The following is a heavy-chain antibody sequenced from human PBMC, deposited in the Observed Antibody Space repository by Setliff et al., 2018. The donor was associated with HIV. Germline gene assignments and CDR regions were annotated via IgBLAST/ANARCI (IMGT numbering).Heavy chain of an antibody. J-gene: IGHJ6*03. CDR1: HGSISNSVY. CDR2: IYYSGST. D-gene: IGHD4-4*01. V-gene: IGHV4-31*03. CDR3: ATMYSNYGRYYYYYMDV. Sequence: SETLSLTCTVSHGSISNSVYWSWIRQHPGKGLEWIGYIYYSGSTHYNPSLKSRVTMSVDTSKNQFSLRLSSVTAADSAVYYCATMYSNYGRYYYYYMDVWGKGATVTVSS.